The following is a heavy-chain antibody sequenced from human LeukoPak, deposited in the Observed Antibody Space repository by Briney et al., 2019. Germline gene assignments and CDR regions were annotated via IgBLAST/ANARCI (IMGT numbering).Heavy chain of an antibody. Sequence: GESLEISCQGSGYIFTSYWIARVRQVPGKGLEGMGIIYPGDSDTRYSPSFRGQVTISADKSISTAYLQWSSLKASDTAMYYCARQGSYFDYWAQGTLVTVSS. CDR3: ARQGSYFDY. CDR1: GYIFTSYW. J-gene: IGHJ4*02. V-gene: IGHV5-51*01. CDR2: IYPGDSDT.